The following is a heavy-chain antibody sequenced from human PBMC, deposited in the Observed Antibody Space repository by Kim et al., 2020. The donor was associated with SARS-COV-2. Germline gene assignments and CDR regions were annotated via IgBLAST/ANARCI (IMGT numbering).Heavy chain of an antibody. V-gene: IGHV4-59*01. D-gene: IGHD3-10*01. J-gene: IGHJ4*02. Sequence: NPSRKSRVPISVDTSKNQFSLKLSSVTAADTAVYYCARDARGVRGVPDYWGQGTLVTVSS. CDR3: ARDARGVRGVPDY.